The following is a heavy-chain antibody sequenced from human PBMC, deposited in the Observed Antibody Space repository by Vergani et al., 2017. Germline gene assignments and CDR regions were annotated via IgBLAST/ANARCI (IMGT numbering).Heavy chain of an antibody. CDR2: IYYSGST. CDR3: ARHSTVEWLVKLGWIDP. Sequence: QLQLQESGPGLVKPSATLSLICSVSCSSIRSSNYYWGWIRHPPGKGLEWIASIYYSGSTYYNPSLKSRITISVDTSKNQFSLELSSVTAADTAVYFCARHSTVEWLVKLGWIDPWGQGILVTVSS. D-gene: IGHD6-19*01. V-gene: IGHV4-39*01. J-gene: IGHJ5*02. CDR1: CSSIRSSNYY.